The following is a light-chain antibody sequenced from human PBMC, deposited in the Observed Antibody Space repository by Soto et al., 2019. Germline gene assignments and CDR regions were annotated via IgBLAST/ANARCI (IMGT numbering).Light chain of an antibody. CDR3: SSYTSSSTLEVV. J-gene: IGLJ2*01. CDR1: SSDVGNYNY. CDR2: DVS. Sequence: QSALTQPASVSGSPGQSITISCTGTSSDVGNYNYVSWYQQHPGKAPKLMIYDVSNRPSGVSNRFSGSKSGNTASLTISGLQAEDEADYYCSSYTSSSTLEVVFGGGTKLTVL. V-gene: IGLV2-14*01.